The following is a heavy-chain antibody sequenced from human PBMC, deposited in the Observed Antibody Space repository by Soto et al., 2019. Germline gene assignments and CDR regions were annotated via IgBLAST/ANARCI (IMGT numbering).Heavy chain of an antibody. CDR1: GFTFSSYA. CDR3: AKGGSYSSSWYEDFDY. V-gene: IGHV3-23*01. J-gene: IGHJ4*02. Sequence: GGSLRLSCAASGFTFSSYAMSWVRQAPGKGLEWVSAIGGSGGSTYYADSVKGRFTISRDNSKNTLYLQMNSLRAEDTAVYYCAKGGSYSSSWYEDFDYWGQGTLVTVSS. CDR2: IGGSGGST. D-gene: IGHD6-13*01.